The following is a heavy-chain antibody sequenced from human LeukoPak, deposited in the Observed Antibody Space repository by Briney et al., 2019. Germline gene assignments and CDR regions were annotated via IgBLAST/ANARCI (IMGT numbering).Heavy chain of an antibody. D-gene: IGHD2-8*02. CDR2: TVGSGPDT. V-gene: IGHV3-23*01. Sequence: GGSLRLSCVASGFTVSSNYMSWVRQTPGKGLEWVSATVGSGPDTYHADSVKGRFTVSRDNSRNTLYLQMNSLRVEDTAVYYCTKAPLRSCTGAFCYPFDYWGQGTLVTVSS. J-gene: IGHJ4*02. CDR1: GFTVSSNY. CDR3: TKAPLRSCTGAFCYPFDY.